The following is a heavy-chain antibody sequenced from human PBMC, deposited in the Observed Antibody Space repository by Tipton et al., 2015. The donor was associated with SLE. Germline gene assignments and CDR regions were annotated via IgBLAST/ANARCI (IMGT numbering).Heavy chain of an antibody. D-gene: IGHD4/OR15-4a*01. CDR3: TRGARWVDY. Sequence: SLRLSCTVSGFIFGVDAMSWVRQGPGKGLEWVGFILSKTYGGTTEYAASVKGRFTISRDDSKSIAYLQMNSLKTEDTAVYYCTRGARWVDYWGQGTLVTVSS. CDR1: GFIFGVDA. V-gene: IGHV3-49*04. J-gene: IGHJ4*02. CDR2: ILSKTYGGTT.